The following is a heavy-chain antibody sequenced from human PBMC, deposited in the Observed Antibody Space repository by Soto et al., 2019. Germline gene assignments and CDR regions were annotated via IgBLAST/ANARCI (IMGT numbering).Heavy chain of an antibody. V-gene: IGHV3-21*01. J-gene: IGHJ5*02. D-gene: IGHD1-26*01. CDR2: ISSGSAFI. CDR3: TRDQGGSYDSWFDP. Sequence: EAQVVESGGGLVKPGGSLRLSCNFTFSMYSMNWVRQAPGKGLEWVASISSGSAFIKYADSVKGRFSISRDNAKNSVSLQMNSLIAEDTAMYYCTRDQGGSYDSWFDPWGRGTLVTVSS. CDR1: TFSMYS.